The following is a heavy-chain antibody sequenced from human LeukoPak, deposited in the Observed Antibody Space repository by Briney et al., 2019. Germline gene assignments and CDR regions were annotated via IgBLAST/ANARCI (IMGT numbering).Heavy chain of an antibody. J-gene: IGHJ4*02. V-gene: IGHV3-23*01. D-gene: IGHD2-21*01. Sequence: GGSLRLSCAASGLTLSSFAMSWVRQAPGGGLECVSSISGSGERTYYTDYVKSRFTVSRDNSKNPLNLQLNSLRAEDTAVYYCAKDGIGQYRPYYFDCWGQGNLVTVSS. CDR1: GLTLSSFA. CDR2: ISGSGERT. CDR3: AKDGIGQYRPYYFDC.